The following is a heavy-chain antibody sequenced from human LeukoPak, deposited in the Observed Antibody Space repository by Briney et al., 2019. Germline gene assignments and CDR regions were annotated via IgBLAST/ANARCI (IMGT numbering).Heavy chain of an antibody. CDR1: GFTFSHYW. Sequence: GGSLRLSCAASGFTFSHYWMQWVRQAPGKGLVWVSRINSDGSSTTYADSVKGRFTISRDNSKNTLYLQMNSLRAEDTAVYYCAYGPSFDPWGQGTLVTVSS. CDR3: AYGPSFDP. D-gene: IGHD3-10*01. V-gene: IGHV3-74*01. CDR2: INSDGSST. J-gene: IGHJ5*02.